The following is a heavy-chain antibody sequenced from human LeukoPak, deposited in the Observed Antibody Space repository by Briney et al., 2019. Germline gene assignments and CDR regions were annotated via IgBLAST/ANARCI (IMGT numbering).Heavy chain of an antibody. CDR3: ARDAYHSGDLDQ. J-gene: IGHJ4*02. V-gene: IGHV3-30*02. CDR1: GFTFSNYI. CDR2: IRFDGTNR. D-gene: IGHD7-27*01. Sequence: GGSLRLSCAASGFTFSNYIMHWVRQAPGKGLEWVSFIRFDGTNRHYVDSVKGRFTISRDNANNTLYLQMNSLNFEDTAVYYCARDAYHSGDLDQWGEGTLVIVSS.